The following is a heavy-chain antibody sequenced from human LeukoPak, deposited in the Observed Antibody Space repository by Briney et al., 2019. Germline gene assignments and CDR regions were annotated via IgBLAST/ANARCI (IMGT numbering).Heavy chain of an antibody. J-gene: IGHJ4*02. CDR1: GFTFSSYV. CDR3: ARDHDWAFDL. Sequence: GGSLRLSCAASGFTFSSYVMSWVRQAPGKGLEWIAYINHNAEMIFYPDFVKGRFTISRDNPKKSLYLQMNALRYEDTAIYYCARDHDWAFDLWGQGTLVTVSS. CDR2: INHNAEMI. V-gene: IGHV3-48*02. D-gene: IGHD3-9*01.